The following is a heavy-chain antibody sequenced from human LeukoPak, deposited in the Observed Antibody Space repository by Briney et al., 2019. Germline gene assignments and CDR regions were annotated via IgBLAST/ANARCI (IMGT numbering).Heavy chain of an antibody. CDR3: ARRSSSWYGHFDY. CDR2: INYSGST. V-gene: IGHV4-34*01. CDR1: GGSFSGYY. Sequence: SETLSLTCAVYGGSFSGYYWSWIRQPPGKGLEWIGEINYSGSTNYNPSLKSRVTISVDTSKNQFSLKLSSVTAADTAVYYCARRSSSWYGHFDYWGQGTLVTVSS. D-gene: IGHD6-13*01. J-gene: IGHJ4*02.